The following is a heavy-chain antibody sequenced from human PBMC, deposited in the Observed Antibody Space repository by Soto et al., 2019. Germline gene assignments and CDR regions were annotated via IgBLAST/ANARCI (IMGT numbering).Heavy chain of an antibody. J-gene: IGHJ4*02. Sequence: SETLSLTCTVSGGSVSSGSYYWSWIRQPPGKGLEWIGYIYYSGSTNYNPSLKSRVTISVDTSKNQFSLKLSSVTAADTAVYYCARATTMTTDAGYFDYWGQGTLVTVSS. CDR2: IYYSGST. V-gene: IGHV4-61*01. CDR1: GGSVSSGSYY. CDR3: ARATTMTTDAGYFDY. D-gene: IGHD4-4*01.